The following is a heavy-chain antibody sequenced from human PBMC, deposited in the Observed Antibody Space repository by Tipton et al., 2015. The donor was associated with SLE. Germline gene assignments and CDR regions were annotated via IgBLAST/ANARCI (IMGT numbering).Heavy chain of an antibody. CDR1: GGSISSGDYY. V-gene: IGHV4-31*03. CDR3: ARGARDIVATIYWFDP. Sequence: TLSLTCTVSGGSISSGDYYWSWIRQHPGKGLVWIGYIYYSGTTYYNPSLRSRVTMSIDPSENQFSLRLTSVTAADTAVYYCARGARDIVATIYWFDPWGQGTPVTVSS. J-gene: IGHJ5*02. CDR2: IYYSGTT. D-gene: IGHD5-12*01.